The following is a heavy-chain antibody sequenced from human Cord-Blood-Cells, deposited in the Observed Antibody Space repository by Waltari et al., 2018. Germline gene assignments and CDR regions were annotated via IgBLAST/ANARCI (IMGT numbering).Heavy chain of an antibody. D-gene: IGHD2-15*01. CDR2: ISGSGGST. V-gene: IGHV3-23*01. CDR3: AKEVVAATRWFDP. J-gene: IGHJ5*02. CDR1: DFTFGGYA. Sequence: EVHLLESGEGWEQPGGSLRLSCAASDFTFGGYAMSGVGQAPGKGLEWVSAISGSGGSTYYADSVKGRFTISRDNSKNTLYLQMNSLRAEDMAVYYCAKEVVAATRWFDPWGQGTLVTVSS.